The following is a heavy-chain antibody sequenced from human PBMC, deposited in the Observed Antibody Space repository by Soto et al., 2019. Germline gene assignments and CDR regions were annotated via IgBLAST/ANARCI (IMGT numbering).Heavy chain of an antibody. CDR3: SRGGDVLDY. CDR1: GFAFGGFG. CDR2: TSSDGSNK. J-gene: IGHJ4*02. Sequence: QVQLVESGGGVVRPGKSLTLSCTGSGFAFGGFGIHWVRQTPGKGLEWLAMTSSDGSNKYLADSVKGRFTVSRDMSRTMVFPQKDHLGLGDTAFYYCSRGGDVLDYWGRGALVTVSS. V-gene: IGHV3-30*03. D-gene: IGHD3-16*01.